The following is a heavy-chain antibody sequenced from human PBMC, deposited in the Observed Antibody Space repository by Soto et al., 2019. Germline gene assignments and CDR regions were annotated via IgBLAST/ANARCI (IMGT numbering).Heavy chain of an antibody. D-gene: IGHD2-2*01. Sequence: GGSLRLSCAASGFTFSNAWMSWVRQAPGKGLEWVGRIKSKTDGGTTDHAAPVKGRLTISSDDSKTTLYLQMNSLKTEDTAVYSCTTDPTHYCSSTSCSIGDFDYWGQGTLVTVSS. V-gene: IGHV3-15*01. CDR1: GFTFSNAW. CDR2: IKSKTDGGTT. J-gene: IGHJ4*02. CDR3: TTDPTHYCSSTSCSIGDFDY.